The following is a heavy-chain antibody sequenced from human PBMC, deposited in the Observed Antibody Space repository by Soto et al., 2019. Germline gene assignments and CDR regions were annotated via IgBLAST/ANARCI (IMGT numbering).Heavy chain of an antibody. CDR2: INPNSGGT. D-gene: IGHD2-2*01. CDR1: GYTFTGYY. J-gene: IGHJ6*02. Sequence: ASVKVSCKASGYTFTGYYIHWVRQAPGQGLEWMGWINPNSGGTNYAQKFQGWVTMTRDTSISTAYMELSRLRSDDTAVYYCAAGSSVYYYGMDVWGQGTTVTVSS. CDR3: AAGSSVYYYGMDV. V-gene: IGHV1-2*04.